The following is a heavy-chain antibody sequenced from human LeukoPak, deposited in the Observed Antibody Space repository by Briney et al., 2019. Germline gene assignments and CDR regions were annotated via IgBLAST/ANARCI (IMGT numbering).Heavy chain of an antibody. J-gene: IGHJ6*03. Sequence: PSETLSLTCTVSGGSISSYYWSWIRQPPGKGLEWIGEINHSGSTNYNPSLKSRVTISVDTSKNQFSLKLSSVTAADTAVYYCARGYDFWSGYQYYYYMDVWGKGTTVTVSS. CDR3: ARGYDFWSGYQYYYYMDV. CDR2: INHSGST. V-gene: IGHV4-34*01. D-gene: IGHD3-3*01. CDR1: GGSISSYY.